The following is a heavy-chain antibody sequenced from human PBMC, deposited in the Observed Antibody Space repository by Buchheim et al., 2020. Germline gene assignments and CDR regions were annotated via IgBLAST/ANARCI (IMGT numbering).Heavy chain of an antibody. J-gene: IGHJ6*02. D-gene: IGHD4-11*01. CDR2: IYYTGAT. Sequence: QMQLQESGPGLVKPLQTLSLTCTVYGGSINRGGYYWSWIRQHSVRGLEWIGYIYYTGATYYSTSLKSRVSISVDMSTYQFSLRVNSVTAADTAVYFCARDGYNNFGEYFAMDVWGQGT. CDR3: ARDGYNNFGEYFAMDV. CDR1: GGSINRGGYY. V-gene: IGHV4-31*03.